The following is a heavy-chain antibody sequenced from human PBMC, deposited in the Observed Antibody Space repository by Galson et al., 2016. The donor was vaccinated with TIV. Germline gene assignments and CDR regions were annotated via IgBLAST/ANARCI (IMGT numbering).Heavy chain of an antibody. Sequence: SVKVSCKASGGTFSGYAISWVRQAPGRGLEWLGGVIPVFGVASAAEKFQVRVPITTDGTATTAFMELTRLRSDDTAVYFCARDQAFIDCVDCPYVPNVFDSWGPGTPVIVSS. J-gene: IGHJ3*02. CDR1: GGTFSGYA. D-gene: IGHD3-9*01. V-gene: IGHV1-69*05. CDR3: ARDQAFIDCVDCPYVPNVFDS. CDR2: VIPVFGVA.